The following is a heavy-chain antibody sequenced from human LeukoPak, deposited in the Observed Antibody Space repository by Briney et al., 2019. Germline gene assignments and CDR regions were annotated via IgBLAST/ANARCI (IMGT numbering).Heavy chain of an antibody. CDR1: GGYVNRGTFF. V-gene: IGHV4-61*01. J-gene: IGHJ4*02. Sequence: PSETLSLTCAVSGGYVNRGTFFWTWIRKPPGTGLEWIGYISNSGSTTYHPSLKSRVTISSDTSKTQFTLKLTSVTAADTAVYYCARSPSGYRFDSWGQGTLVTVSS. CDR3: ARSPSGYRFDS. D-gene: IGHD3-22*01. CDR2: ISNSGST.